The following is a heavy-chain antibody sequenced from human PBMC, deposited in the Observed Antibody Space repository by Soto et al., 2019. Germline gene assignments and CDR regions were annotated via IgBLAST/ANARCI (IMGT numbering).Heavy chain of an antibody. D-gene: IGHD3-22*01. CDR2: IYYSGST. Sequence: SETLSPTCTVSGGSISSSSYYWGWIRQPPGKGLEWIGSIYYSGSTYYNPSLKSRVTISVDTSKNQFSLKLSSVTAADTAVYYCARHLGDYYDSSGRAGAFDIWGQGTMVTVSS. CDR3: ARHLGDYYDSSGRAGAFDI. V-gene: IGHV4-39*01. J-gene: IGHJ3*02. CDR1: GGSISSSSYY.